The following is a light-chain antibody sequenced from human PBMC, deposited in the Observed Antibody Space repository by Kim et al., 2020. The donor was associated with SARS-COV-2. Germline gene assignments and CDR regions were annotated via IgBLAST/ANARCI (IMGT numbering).Light chain of an antibody. CDR2: DNY. V-gene: IGLV1-51*01. CDR1: TSNIGNNY. CDR3: GTWDSSLSAGV. J-gene: IGLJ2*01. Sequence: GQEVTISCSGSTSNIGNNYVSWYQQHPGTAPKLLIYDNYKRPSGIPDRFSGSKSDTSATLDITGLQTGDEADYYCGTWDSSLSAGVFGGGTQLTVL.